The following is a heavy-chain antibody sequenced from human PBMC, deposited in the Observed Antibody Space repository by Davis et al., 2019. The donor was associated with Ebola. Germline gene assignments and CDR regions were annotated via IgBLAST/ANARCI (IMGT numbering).Heavy chain of an antibody. D-gene: IGHD6-19*01. J-gene: IGHJ5*02. CDR3: ARPGGVAGVDNWFDP. CDR1: GGSFSGYY. CDR2: IYYSGST. V-gene: IGHV4-59*01. Sequence: MPSETLSLTCAVYGGSFSGYYWSWIRQPPGKGLEWIGYIYYSGSTNYNPSLKSRVTISVDTSKNQFSLKLSSVTAADTAVYYCARPGGVAGVDNWFDPWGQGTLVTVSS.